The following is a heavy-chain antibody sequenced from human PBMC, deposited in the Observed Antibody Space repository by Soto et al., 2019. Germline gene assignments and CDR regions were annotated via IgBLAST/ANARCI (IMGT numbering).Heavy chain of an antibody. CDR1: GVTFSSYA. D-gene: IGHD3-10*01. J-gene: IGHJ6*02. V-gene: IGHV1-69*06. CDR3: ARDEVPYYGSGNLYGMDV. Sequence: SVKVSCKASGVTFSSYAISWVRQAPGQGLEWMGGIIPIFGTANYAQKFQGRVTITADKSTSTAYMELSSMRSEDTAVYYCARDEVPYYGSGNLYGMDVWGQGNTVTV. CDR2: IIPIFGTA.